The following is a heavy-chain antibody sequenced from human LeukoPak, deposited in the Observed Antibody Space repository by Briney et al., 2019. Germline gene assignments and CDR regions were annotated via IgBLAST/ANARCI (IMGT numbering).Heavy chain of an antibody. Sequence: SETLSLTCTVSGGSISSYYWRWIRQPPGKGLEWIGYIYYSGSTNYNPSLKSRVTISVDTSKNQFSLKLSSVTAADTAVYYCASFFDYYDSSDGAFDIWGQGTMVTVSS. CDR1: GGSISSYY. CDR3: ASFFDYYDSSDGAFDI. D-gene: IGHD3-22*01. CDR2: IYYSGST. J-gene: IGHJ3*02. V-gene: IGHV4-59*01.